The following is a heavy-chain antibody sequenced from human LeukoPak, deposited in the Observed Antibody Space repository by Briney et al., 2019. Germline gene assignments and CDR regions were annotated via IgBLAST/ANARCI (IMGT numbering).Heavy chain of an antibody. CDR2: INSDGSDT. Sequence: PGGSLRLSCAASGFTFSIYWMHWVRQVPGKGLVWVSRINSDGSDTNYADSVKGRFTISRDNAKSTVYLQMNSLGLEDTAVYFCAGDLTGTLFDYWGQGTLVTVSS. CDR3: AGDLTGTLFDY. CDR1: GFTFSIYW. J-gene: IGHJ4*02. V-gene: IGHV3-74*01. D-gene: IGHD2-8*02.